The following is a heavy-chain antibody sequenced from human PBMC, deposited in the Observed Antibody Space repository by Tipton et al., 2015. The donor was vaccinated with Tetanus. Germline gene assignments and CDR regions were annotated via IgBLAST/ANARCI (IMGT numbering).Heavy chain of an antibody. D-gene: IGHD3-22*01. CDR2: IYSGGST. Sequence: SLRLSCAVSGLTVSINSMSWVRQAPGKGLEWVSVIYSGGSTYYGDSVKGRFTISRDNSKNTVYLQMNSLRADDTALCYCAPSRDSSGYFSTFWGQGTLVTVAS. V-gene: IGHV3-53*01. CDR1: GLTVSINS. J-gene: IGHJ4*02. CDR3: APSRDSSGYFSTF.